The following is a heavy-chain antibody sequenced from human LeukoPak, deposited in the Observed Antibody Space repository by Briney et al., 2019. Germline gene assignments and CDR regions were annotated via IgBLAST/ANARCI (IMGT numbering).Heavy chain of an antibody. D-gene: IGHD2-2*01. CDR3: ARGSVVVPAKSRGMDV. Sequence: PSETLSLTCAVYGGSFSGYYWSWIRQPPGKGLEWIGEINHSGSTNYNPSFKSRVTISVDTSKNQFSLKLSSVTAADTAVYYCARGSVVVPAKSRGMDVWGKGTTVTVSS. CDR1: GGSFSGYY. J-gene: IGHJ6*04. CDR2: INHSGST. V-gene: IGHV4-34*01.